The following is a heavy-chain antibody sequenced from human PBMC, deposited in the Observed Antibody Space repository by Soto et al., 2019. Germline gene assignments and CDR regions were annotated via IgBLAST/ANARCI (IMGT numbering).Heavy chain of an antibody. CDR3: AGDIYDSDTDPNFQSYCDS. D-gene: IGHD3-22*01. V-gene: IGHV5-10-1*01. CDR1: GYSFAGYW. J-gene: IGHJ5*02. CDR2: IDPSDSQT. Sequence: VESLNISCKGSGYSFAGYWINWVRQKPGKGLEWMGRIDPSDSQTYYSPSFRGHVTLSVTTASTTVFLQWSRPRASNTAMYDCAGDIYDSDTDPNFQSYCDSWGQGTPVTVS.